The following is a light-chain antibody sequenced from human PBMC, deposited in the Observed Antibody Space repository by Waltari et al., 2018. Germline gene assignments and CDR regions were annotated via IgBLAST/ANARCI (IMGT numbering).Light chain of an antibody. V-gene: IGKV1-5*01. CDR3: QQYKNYPVT. J-gene: IGKJ2*01. Sequence: DIQMTQSPSTLSASVGDRVTITCRATQTINRRLAWYQQKPGKAPKLLIHDASSLESGVPSRFSGSGSGTDFTLTISSLQPDDFATYYCQQYKNYPVTFGQGTKLEIK. CDR1: QTINRR. CDR2: DAS.